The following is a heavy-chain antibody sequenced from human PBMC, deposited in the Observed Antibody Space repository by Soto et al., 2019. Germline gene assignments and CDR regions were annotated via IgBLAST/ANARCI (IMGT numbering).Heavy chain of an antibody. CDR1: GGTFSSYT. J-gene: IGHJ4*02. Sequence: GASVKVSCKASGGTFSSYTISWVRQASGQGLEWMGRIIPILGIANYAQKFQGRVTITADKSTSTAYMELSSLRSEDTAVYYCARSGYSSGWYRFDYWGQGTLVTVSS. D-gene: IGHD6-19*01. CDR2: IIPILGIA. CDR3: ARSGYSSGWYRFDY. V-gene: IGHV1-69*02.